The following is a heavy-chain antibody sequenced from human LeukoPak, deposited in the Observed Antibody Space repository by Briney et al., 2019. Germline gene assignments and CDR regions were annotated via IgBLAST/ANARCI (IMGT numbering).Heavy chain of an antibody. J-gene: IGHJ2*01. V-gene: IGHV1-2*02. D-gene: IGHD3-22*01. CDR2: INPKTSGT. CDR1: GYTFTGYY. Sequence: GASVKLSCKASGYTFTGYYIHWVRQAPGQGREWMGCINPKTSGTNYARKFQGRVTMTRDTSISTAYMELSRLRSDDTAVYFCARIDDYYDSSGRTSWFFDLWGRGTLVTVSS. CDR3: ARIDDYYDSSGRTSWFFDL.